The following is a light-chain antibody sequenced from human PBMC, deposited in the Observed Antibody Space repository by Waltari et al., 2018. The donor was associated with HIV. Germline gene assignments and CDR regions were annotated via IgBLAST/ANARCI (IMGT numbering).Light chain of an antibody. J-gene: IGLJ2*01. CDR3: QSADSSGALGV. CDR2: KDN. V-gene: IGLV3-25*03. Sequence: YELTQSPSVSVSPGQTARITCSGDALPDQFAHWYQQRPGQAPILLIFKDNKRPAGIPERFSGSRSGTTVTLTISGVQAEDEADYYCQSADSSGALGVFGGGTKLTVL. CDR1: ALPDQF.